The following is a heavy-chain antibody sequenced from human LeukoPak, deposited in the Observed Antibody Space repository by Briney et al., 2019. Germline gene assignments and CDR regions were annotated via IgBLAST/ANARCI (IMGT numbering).Heavy chain of an antibody. Sequence: PSETLSLTCTVSGGSISSSSYYWGWIRQPPGKGLEWIGSIYYSGSTYYNPSLKSRVTISVDTSKNQFSLKLSSVTAADTAVYYCARHLGSPQIYYFDYWGQGTLVTVSS. D-gene: IGHD2-15*01. V-gene: IGHV4-39*01. CDR2: IYYSGST. CDR1: GGSISSSSYY. CDR3: ARHLGSPQIYYFDY. J-gene: IGHJ4*02.